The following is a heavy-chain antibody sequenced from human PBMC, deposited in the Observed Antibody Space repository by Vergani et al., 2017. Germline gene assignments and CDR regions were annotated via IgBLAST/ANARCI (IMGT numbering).Heavy chain of an antibody. CDR1: GGTFSSYA. CDR2: IIPIFGTA. J-gene: IGHJ4*02. Sequence: QVQLVQSGAEVKKPGSSVKVSCKASGGTFSSYAISWVRQAPGQGLEWMGGIIPIFGTANYAQKFQGRLTMTRDTSISTAYMELSRLRSDDTAVYYCARGPPLAAAGRYYFDYWGQGTLVTVSS. D-gene: IGHD6-13*01. V-gene: IGHV1-69*06. CDR3: ARGPPLAAAGRYYFDY.